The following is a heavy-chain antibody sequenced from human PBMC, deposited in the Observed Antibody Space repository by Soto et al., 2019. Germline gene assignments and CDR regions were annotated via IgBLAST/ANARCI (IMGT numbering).Heavy chain of an antibody. J-gene: IGHJ4*02. CDR1: GFTFSSYG. CDR3: AKDHLETTVTTPSY. V-gene: IGHV3-30*18. Sequence: QVQLVESGGGVVQPGRSLRLSCAASGFTFSSYGMHWVRQAPGKGVEWVAVISYDGNNKYYADSVKGRFTISRDNFKNTLYLQMDSLRAEDTAMYYCAKDHLETTVTTPSYWGQGTLVTVSS. D-gene: IGHD4-17*01. CDR2: ISYDGNNK.